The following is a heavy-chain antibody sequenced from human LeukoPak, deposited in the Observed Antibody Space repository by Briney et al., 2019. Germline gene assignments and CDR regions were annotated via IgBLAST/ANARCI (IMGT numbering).Heavy chain of an antibody. J-gene: IGHJ4*02. CDR2: IYYSGST. V-gene: IGHV4-39*07. Sequence: SETLSLTCTVSGGSISSSSYYWGWIRQPPGKGLEWIGSIYYSGSTYYNPSLKSRVTISVDTSKNQFSLKLSSVTAADTAVYYCARDYFEEAVAGTDYFDYWGQGTLVTVSS. D-gene: IGHD6-19*01. CDR3: ARDYFEEAVAGTDYFDY. CDR1: GGSISSSSYY.